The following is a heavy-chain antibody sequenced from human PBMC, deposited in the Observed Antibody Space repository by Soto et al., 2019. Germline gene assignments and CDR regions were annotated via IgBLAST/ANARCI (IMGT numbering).Heavy chain of an antibody. CDR1: GFTFSSYA. CDR3: AKGKAYYDILIDRALIGSRAFDI. V-gene: IGHV3-23*01. Sequence: PGGSLRLSCASSGFTFSSYAMSWVRQAPGKGLEWVSAISGSGGSTYYADSVKGRFTISRDNSKNTLYLQMNSLRAEDTAVYYCAKGKAYYDILIDRALIGSRAFDIWGQGTMVTVSS. D-gene: IGHD3-9*01. J-gene: IGHJ3*02. CDR2: ISGSGGST.